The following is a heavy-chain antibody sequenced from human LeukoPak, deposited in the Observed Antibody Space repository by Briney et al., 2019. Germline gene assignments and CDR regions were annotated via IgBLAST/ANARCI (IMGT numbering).Heavy chain of an antibody. D-gene: IGHD3-10*01. CDR3: ARHGEAGRGLWFGPEGDAFDI. J-gene: IGHJ3*02. CDR2: IYYSGST. CDR1: GGSISSSTFY. V-gene: IGHV4-61*05. Sequence: SETLSLTCTVSGGSISSSTFYWAWIRQPPGKGLEWIGYIYYSGSTNYNPSLKSRVTISVDTSKNQFSLKLSSVTAADTAVYYCARHGEAGRGLWFGPEGDAFDIWGQGTMVTVSS.